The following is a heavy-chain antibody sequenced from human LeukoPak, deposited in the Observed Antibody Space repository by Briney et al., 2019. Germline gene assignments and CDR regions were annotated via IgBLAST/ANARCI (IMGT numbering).Heavy chain of an antibody. J-gene: IGHJ3*02. Sequence: ASVKVSCKASGYTFINYAMHWVRQAPGQRLEWMGWINAGNGNTKFSQKFHGRVTITRDTSASTAYMQLSSVRAEDTAVYYCARDRGYSDGSSDIWGQGTMVTVSS. D-gene: IGHD5-18*01. CDR1: GYTFINYA. CDR3: ARDRGYSDGSSDI. V-gene: IGHV1-3*01. CDR2: INAGNGNT.